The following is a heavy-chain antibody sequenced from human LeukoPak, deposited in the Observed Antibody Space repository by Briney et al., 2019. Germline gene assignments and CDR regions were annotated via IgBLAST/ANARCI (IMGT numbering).Heavy chain of an antibody. J-gene: IGHJ4*02. CDR2: ISSSSSTI. V-gene: IGHV3-48*01. Sequence: PGGSLRLSCAASGFIFGTYSMNWVREAPGEGLEWVSYISSSSSTIYYADSVKGRFTISRDNAKNSLYLQMNSLRAEDTAIYYCTRDSPPDYWGQGTLVTVSS. CDR1: GFIFGTYS. CDR3: TRDSPPDY.